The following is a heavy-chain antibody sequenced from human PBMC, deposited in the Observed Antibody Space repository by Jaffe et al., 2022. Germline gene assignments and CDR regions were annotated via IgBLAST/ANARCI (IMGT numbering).Heavy chain of an antibody. D-gene: IGHD6-19*01. V-gene: IGHV3-30*02. Sequence: QVQLVESGGGVVQPGGSLRLSCAASGFIFSSYGMHWVRQAPGKGLEWVAIIRYDGSNKYYADSVKGRITISRDNSKNTLFLQMNSLRGEDTALYYCAKDLSASGWHPDYWGQGTLVTVSS. CDR3: AKDLSASGWHPDY. CDR2: IRYDGSNK. J-gene: IGHJ4*02. CDR1: GFIFSSYG.